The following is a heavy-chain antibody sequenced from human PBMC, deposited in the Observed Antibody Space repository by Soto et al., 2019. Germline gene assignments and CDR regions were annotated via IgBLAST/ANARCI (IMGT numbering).Heavy chain of an antibody. CDR1: GGSFSGYY. CDR3: ARTTVFNYYYGMDV. Sequence: SETLSLTCAVYGGSFSGYYWSWIRQPPGKGLEWIGEINHSGSTNYNPSLKSRVTISVDTSKDQFSLKLSSVTAADTAVYYCARTTVFNYYYGMDVWGQGTTVTVSS. J-gene: IGHJ6*02. D-gene: IGHD4-17*01. CDR2: INHSGST. V-gene: IGHV4-34*01.